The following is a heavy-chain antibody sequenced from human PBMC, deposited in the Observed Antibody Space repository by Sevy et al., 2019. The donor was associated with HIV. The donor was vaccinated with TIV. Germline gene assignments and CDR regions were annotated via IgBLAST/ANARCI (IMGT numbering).Heavy chain of an antibody. Sequence: GGSLRLSCAASGFTFSSYAMSWVRQAPGKGLEWVSAISGSGGSTYYADSVKGRFTISRDNSKNMLYLQMNSLRAEDTAVYYCAKVFGYYYDSSGDIDYWGQGTLVTVSS. CDR2: ISGSGGST. J-gene: IGHJ4*02. V-gene: IGHV3-23*01. CDR1: GFTFSSYA. CDR3: AKVFGYYYDSSGDIDY. D-gene: IGHD3-22*01.